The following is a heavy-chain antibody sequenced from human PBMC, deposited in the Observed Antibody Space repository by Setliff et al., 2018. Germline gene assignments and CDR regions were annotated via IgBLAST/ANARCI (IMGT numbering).Heavy chain of an antibody. V-gene: IGHV1-69*10. D-gene: IGHD4-17*01. CDR1: GYTFTSYG. Sequence: SVKVSCKASGYTFTSYGISWVRQAPGQGLEWMGGIIPILGITNYAQKFQGRVTMTRDTSTSTVYMELSSLRSEDTAVYYCARDPHYGDYVFNYWGQGTLVTVSS. J-gene: IGHJ4*02. CDR2: IIPILGIT. CDR3: ARDPHYGDYVFNY.